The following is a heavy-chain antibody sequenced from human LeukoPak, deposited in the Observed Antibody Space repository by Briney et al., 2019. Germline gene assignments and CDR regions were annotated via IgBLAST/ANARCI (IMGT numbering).Heavy chain of an antibody. D-gene: IGHD6-19*01. CDR2: ISGSGGST. Sequence: GGSLRLSCAASGFTFSSYAMSWVRQAPGKGLEWVSAISGSGGSTYYADSVKGRFTISRDNSKNTPYLQMNSLRAEDTAVYYCAKGAPGSEAVAGDFDYWGQGTLVTVSS. CDR3: AKGAPGSEAVAGDFDY. V-gene: IGHV3-23*01. J-gene: IGHJ4*02. CDR1: GFTFSSYA.